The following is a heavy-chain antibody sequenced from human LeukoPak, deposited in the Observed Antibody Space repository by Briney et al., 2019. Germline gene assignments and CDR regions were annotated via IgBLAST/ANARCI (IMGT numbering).Heavy chain of an antibody. CDR3: ARGGRWRWIPHSYYFDY. Sequence: SQTLSLTCSVSGDSISSRDYYWSWIRQPPGKGLEWIGYIYHSGSTYYNPSLKSRVTISVDRSKNQFSLKLSSVTAADTAVYYCARGGRWRWIPHSYYFDYWGQGTLVTVSS. J-gene: IGHJ4*02. D-gene: IGHD5-18*01. CDR2: IYHSGST. V-gene: IGHV4-30-2*01. CDR1: GDSISSRDYY.